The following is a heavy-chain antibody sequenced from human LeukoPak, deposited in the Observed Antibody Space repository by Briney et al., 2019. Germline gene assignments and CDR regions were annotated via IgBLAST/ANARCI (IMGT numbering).Heavy chain of an antibody. CDR1: GGSISSGTYY. CDR3: ARLPDP. V-gene: IGHV4-61*02. CDR2: IYTSGIT. Sequence: SETLSLTCTVSGGSISSGTYYWYWIRQPAGKGLEWIGRIYTSGITNYNPSLKGRVTISVATSKNQFSLKLPSVTASDTAVYYCARLPDPWGQGTLVTVSS. J-gene: IGHJ5*02.